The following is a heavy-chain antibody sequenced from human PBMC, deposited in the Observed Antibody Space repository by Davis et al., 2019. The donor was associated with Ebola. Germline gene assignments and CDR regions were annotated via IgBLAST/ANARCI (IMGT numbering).Heavy chain of an antibody. CDR1: GDSISDFY. J-gene: IGHJ3*02. V-gene: IGHV4-4*07. CDR2: IYASGRS. CDR3: ARDYDSSGYRYPNDAFHI. D-gene: IGHD3-22*01. Sequence: SETLSLTCTVSGDSISDFYWSWIRQPAGKGLQWIGCIYASGRSNYNPSLKSRVTMSVDTSKNQLSLKLSSVTAADTAVYYCARDYDSSGYRYPNDAFHIWGQGIVVTVSS.